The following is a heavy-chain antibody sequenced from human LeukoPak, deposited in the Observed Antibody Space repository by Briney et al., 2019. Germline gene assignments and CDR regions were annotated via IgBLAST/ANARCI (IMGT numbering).Heavy chain of an antibody. Sequence: PSETLSLTCAASGGSISTYYWNWIRQPPGKGLEWIGYIYYTGSTNYNPSLKSRVTISVDTSKNQFSLKLTSVTAADTAMYYCARFASMTLYPAFDIWGQGTMVTVSS. CDR1: GGSISTYY. D-gene: IGHD2-21*02. CDR3: ARFASMTLYPAFDI. V-gene: IGHV4-59*01. J-gene: IGHJ3*02. CDR2: IYYTGST.